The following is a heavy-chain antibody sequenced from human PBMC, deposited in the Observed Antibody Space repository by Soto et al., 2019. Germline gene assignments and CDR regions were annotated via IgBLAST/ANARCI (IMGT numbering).Heavy chain of an antibody. V-gene: IGHV4-39*01. CDR2: IYYSGST. CDR3: ARLDAYCSGGSCRRGYYYYGMDV. D-gene: IGHD2-15*01. Sequence: QLQLQESGPGLVKPSETLSLTCTVSGGSISSSSYYWGWIRQPPGKGLEWIGSIYYSGSTYYNPSLQSRVTISVDTSKNQFSLKLSSVTAADTAVYYCARLDAYCSGGSCRRGYYYYGMDVWGQGTTVTVSS. J-gene: IGHJ6*02. CDR1: GGSISSSSYY.